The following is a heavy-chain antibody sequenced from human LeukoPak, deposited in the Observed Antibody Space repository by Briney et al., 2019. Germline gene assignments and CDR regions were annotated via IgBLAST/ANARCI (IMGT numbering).Heavy chain of an antibody. J-gene: IGHJ3*02. Sequence: ASVKVSCKASGYTFTSYGISWVRQAPGQGLEWMGWISAYNGNTNYAQKLQGRVTMTTDTSTSTAYMELSSLRSEDTAVYYCATRPRFNYYDSSGPGAFDIWGQGTMVTVSS. CDR3: ATRPRFNYYDSSGPGAFDI. D-gene: IGHD3-22*01. V-gene: IGHV1-18*01. CDR2: ISAYNGNT. CDR1: GYTFTSYG.